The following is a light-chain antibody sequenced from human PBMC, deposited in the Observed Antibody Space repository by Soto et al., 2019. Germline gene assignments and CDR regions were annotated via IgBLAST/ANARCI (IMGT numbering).Light chain of an antibody. CDR2: DAS. J-gene: IGKJ1*01. CDR1: PSVTNF. V-gene: IGKV3-11*01. Sequence: EIVLTQSPATLSLSPGERATLSCRASPSVTNFLAWYQQKPGQAPRLLIYDASNRATGIPARFSGSGSGTEFTLTISSLQPDDFATYYCQQYDTYWTFGQGTKVDI. CDR3: QQYDTYWT.